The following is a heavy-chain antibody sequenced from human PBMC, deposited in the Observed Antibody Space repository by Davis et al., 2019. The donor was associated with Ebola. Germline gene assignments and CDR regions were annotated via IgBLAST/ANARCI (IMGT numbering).Heavy chain of an antibody. V-gene: IGHV3-30*03. CDR3: ARDAGGTPSPYYYGMDV. CDR1: GFTFSDYG. D-gene: IGHD3-16*01. J-gene: IGHJ6*02. Sequence: GESLKISCTVSGFTFSDYGIHWVRQAPGKGLEWVAVSSYDGRDEKYADSVKGRFSLSRDNSNKTLYLQMNSLRREDTAVYFSARDAGGTPSPYYYGMDVWGQGTTATVSS. CDR2: SSYDGRDE.